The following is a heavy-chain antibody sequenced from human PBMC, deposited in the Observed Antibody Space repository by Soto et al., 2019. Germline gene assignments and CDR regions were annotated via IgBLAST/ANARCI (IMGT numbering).Heavy chain of an antibody. CDR1: GFTLSSYA. J-gene: IGHJ6*02. V-gene: IGHV3-23*01. CDR3: AKDLRRSSSWARNYYGMDV. D-gene: IGHD6-13*01. Sequence: EVQLLESGGGLVQPGGSLGLSCAPSGFTLSSYALGWVRKAPGRGLGGVSAISGRGGSTYYPDSVKGRFTISRDNSKNTLYLQMNSLRAEDTAVYYCAKDLRRSSSWARNYYGMDVWGQGTTVTVSS. CDR2: ISGRGGST.